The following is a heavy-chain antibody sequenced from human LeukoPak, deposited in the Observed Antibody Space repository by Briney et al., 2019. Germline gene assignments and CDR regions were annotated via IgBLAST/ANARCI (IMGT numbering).Heavy chain of an antibody. J-gene: IGHJ4*02. Sequence: GGSLRLSCAASGFTFSSYAMNWVRQAPGKGLEWVSSITRSSSYIYYADSVKGRFTISRDNAKNSLFLQVNSLRAEDTALYYCATSGSGGNYPLDCWGQGTLVTVSS. CDR3: ATSGSGGNYPLDC. CDR1: GFTFSSYA. CDR2: ITRSSSYI. D-gene: IGHD1-26*01. V-gene: IGHV3-21*01.